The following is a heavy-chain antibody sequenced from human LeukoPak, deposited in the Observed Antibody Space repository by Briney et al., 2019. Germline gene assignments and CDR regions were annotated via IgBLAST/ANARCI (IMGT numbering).Heavy chain of an antibody. D-gene: IGHD2-2*01. Sequence: SETLSLTCTVSGGSISSGGYYWSWIRQHPGKGLEWIGYIYYSGSTYHNPSLKSRVTISVDTSKNQFSLKLSSVTAADTAVYYCARDHGQLLAWFDPWGQGTLVTVSS. CDR2: IYYSGST. J-gene: IGHJ5*02. V-gene: IGHV4-31*03. CDR1: GGSISSGGYY. CDR3: ARDHGQLLAWFDP.